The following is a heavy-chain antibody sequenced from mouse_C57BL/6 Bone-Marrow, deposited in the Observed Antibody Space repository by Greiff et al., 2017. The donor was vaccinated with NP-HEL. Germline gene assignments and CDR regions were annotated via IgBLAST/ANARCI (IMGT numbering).Heavy chain of an antibody. V-gene: IGHV1-64*01. CDR1: GYTFTSYW. J-gene: IGHJ3*01. D-gene: IGHD1-1*01. CDR3: ARLITTVVAGEAWFAY. Sequence: QVQLKQPGAELVKPGASVKLSCKASGYTFTSYWMHWVKQRPGQGLEWIGMIHPNSGSTNYNEKFKSKATLTVDKSSSTAYMQLSSLTSEDSAVYYCARLITTVVAGEAWFAYWGQGTLVTVSA. CDR2: IHPNSGST.